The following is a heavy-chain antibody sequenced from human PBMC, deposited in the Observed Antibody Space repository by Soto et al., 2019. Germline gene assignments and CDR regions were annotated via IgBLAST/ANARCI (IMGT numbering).Heavy chain of an antibody. Sequence: EVQLVESGGGLMRPGGSLRLSCTAAGCTCDNYDMHWGRQRAGKGLEWVAAIGTTGHPYYPGSGKGRFTISRENVKNSLFLQVNDLKAGDTAVYYCARGSSGWYADLDYWGHGTLVTVSA. D-gene: IGHD6-19*01. J-gene: IGHJ4*01. CDR1: GCTCDNYD. CDR3: ARGSSGWYADLDY. V-gene: IGHV3-13*05. CDR2: IGTTGHP.